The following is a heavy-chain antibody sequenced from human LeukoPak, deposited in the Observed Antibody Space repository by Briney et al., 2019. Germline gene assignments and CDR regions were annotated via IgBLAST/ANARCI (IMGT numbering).Heavy chain of an antibody. J-gene: IGHJ4*02. CDR2: INPNSGGT. V-gene: IGHV1-2*02. Sequence: ASVKVSCKASGYTFTNYAMNWVRQAPGQGLEWMGWINPNSGGTNYAQKFQGRVTMTRDTSISTAYMELSRLRSDDTAVYYCARSDIVVVPAASPPDYWGQGTLVTVSS. CDR1: GYTFTNYA. D-gene: IGHD2-2*01. CDR3: ARSDIVVVPAASPPDY.